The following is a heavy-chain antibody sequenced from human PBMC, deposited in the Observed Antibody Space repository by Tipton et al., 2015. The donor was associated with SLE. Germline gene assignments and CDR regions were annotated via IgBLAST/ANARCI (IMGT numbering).Heavy chain of an antibody. V-gene: IGHV4-30-2*01. Sequence: TLSLTCAVSGGSISSGGYSWSWIRQPPGKGLEWIGYIYHSGSTYYNPSLKSRVTMSVDRSKNQFSLKLSSVTAADTAVYYCARDTDCGGTSFPSGGQEPRVPVSS. CDR2: IYHSGST. CDR3: ARDTDCGGTSFPS. CDR1: GGSISSGGYS. J-gene: IGHJ4*02. D-gene: IGHD2-15*01.